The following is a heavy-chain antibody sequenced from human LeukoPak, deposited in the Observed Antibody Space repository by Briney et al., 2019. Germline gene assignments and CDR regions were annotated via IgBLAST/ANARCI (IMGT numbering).Heavy chain of an antibody. Sequence: SAPLSLTCTVSGRSITRHHWIWIRQSPEKGLASIGDISSSGSTGYNPSLRGRVTISVDTSTNRFFLSLSSVTAADTAAYFCARGALRDFYALFYMDIWGKGTTVTVSS. J-gene: IGHJ6*03. CDR1: GRSITRHH. CDR3: ARGALRDFYALFYMDI. D-gene: IGHD5/OR15-5a*01. V-gene: IGHV4-59*11. CDR2: ISSSGST.